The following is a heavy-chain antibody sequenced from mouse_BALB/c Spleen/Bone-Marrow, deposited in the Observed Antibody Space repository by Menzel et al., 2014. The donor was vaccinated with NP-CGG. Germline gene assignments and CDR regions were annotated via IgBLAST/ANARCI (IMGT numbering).Heavy chain of an antibody. CDR2: INPSTGYT. CDR3: ARDPYYYGFDY. CDR1: GYTFTSYW. D-gene: IGHD1-1*01. V-gene: IGHV1-7*01. J-gene: IGHJ2*01. Sequence: VQLQESGAELAKPGASVKMSCKASGYTFTSYWMHWVKQRPGQGLEWIGYINPSTGYTEYNQKFKDKATLTADKSSSTAYMQPSSLTSEDSAVYYCARDPYYYGFDYWGQGTTLTVSS.